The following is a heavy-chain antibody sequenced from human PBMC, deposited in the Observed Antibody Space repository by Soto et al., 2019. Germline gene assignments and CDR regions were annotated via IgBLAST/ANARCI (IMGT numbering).Heavy chain of an antibody. D-gene: IGHD6-19*01. V-gene: IGHV3-33*01. CDR3: AREQQWVVYGDSDI. J-gene: IGHJ3*02. CDR1: GFSLSTYG. Sequence: QVQLVESGGGVVQPGRSLRLSCAASGFSLSTYGMYWVRQAPGKGLEWVAVMWHDGSNKDYADSAKGRFTISRDNSKNTQYLQMNSLRAEDTAVYYCAREQQWVVYGDSDIWGQGTMVTVSS. CDR2: MWHDGSNK.